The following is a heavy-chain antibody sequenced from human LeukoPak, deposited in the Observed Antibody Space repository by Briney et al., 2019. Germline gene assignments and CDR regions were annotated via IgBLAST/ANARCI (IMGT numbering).Heavy chain of an antibody. V-gene: IGHV3-11*01. Sequence: GGSLRLSCAASGFTFSDSCMSWIRQSPGKGLEWISYISSSGETIYYADSMKGRFTISRDNAKNSLHLHINSLSAEDTAVYYCARNLPVRNDGWPLFDYWGQGTLVTVSS. CDR1: GFTFSDSC. CDR3: ARNLPVRNDGWPLFDY. D-gene: IGHD1-1*01. J-gene: IGHJ4*02. CDR2: ISSSGETI.